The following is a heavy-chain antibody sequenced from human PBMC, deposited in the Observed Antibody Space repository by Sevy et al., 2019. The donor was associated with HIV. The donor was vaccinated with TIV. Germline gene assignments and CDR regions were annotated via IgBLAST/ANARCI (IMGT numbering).Heavy chain of an antibody. CDR1: GFTFSSYA. D-gene: IGHD5-12*01. Sequence: GSLRLSCAASGFTFSSYAMHWVRQAPGKGLEWVAVISYDGNNKYFADSLKGRFTISRDNSKNTLYLQMNSLRTEDTAVYYCARDSDGYKLQFDYWGQGTLVTVSS. V-gene: IGHV3-30-3*01. CDR2: ISYDGNNK. CDR3: ARDSDGYKLQFDY. J-gene: IGHJ4*02.